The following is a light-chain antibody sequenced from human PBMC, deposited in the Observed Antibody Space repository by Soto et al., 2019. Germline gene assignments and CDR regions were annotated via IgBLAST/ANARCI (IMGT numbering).Light chain of an antibody. CDR3: QQSYSAPIT. V-gene: IGKV1-39*01. J-gene: IGKJ5*01. Sequence: DIQMTQSPFSLSASVGDRASITCRASQSISDYLTWYQQKPGKAPKLLIYGASSLQGGVPSRFSGSGSGTDFTLTISSLQPEDFATYYCQQSYSAPITFGQGTRLEIK. CDR1: QSISDY. CDR2: GAS.